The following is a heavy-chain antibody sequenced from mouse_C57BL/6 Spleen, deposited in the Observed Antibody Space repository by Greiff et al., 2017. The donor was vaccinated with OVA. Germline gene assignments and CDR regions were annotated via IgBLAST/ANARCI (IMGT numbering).Heavy chain of an antibody. V-gene: IGHV3-6*01. CDR2: ISSDGSN. CDR1: GYSITSGYY. Sequence: EVKLQESGPGLVKPSQSLSLTCSVTGYSITSGYYWNWIRQFPGNKLEWMGYISSDGSNNYNPSLKNRISITRDTSKNQFFLKLNSVTTEDTATYYCARGGLPWFAYWGQGTLVTVSA. CDR3: ARGGLPWFAY. D-gene: IGHD2-2*01. J-gene: IGHJ3*01.